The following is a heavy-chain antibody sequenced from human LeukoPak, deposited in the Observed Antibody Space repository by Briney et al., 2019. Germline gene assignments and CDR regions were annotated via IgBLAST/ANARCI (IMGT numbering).Heavy chain of an antibody. J-gene: IGHJ4*02. CDR3: ARGGAFRDVVDDDFDF. Sequence: SETLSLTCTVSGGSISSYYWSWIRQPPGKGLEWIGYIYYSGSASYNPSLESRVTISVDTSKNHLSLRLTSVIAADTAVYYCARGGAFRDVVDDDFDFWGQGTLVTVSS. V-gene: IGHV4-59*08. D-gene: IGHD3-3*02. CDR2: IYYSGSA. CDR1: GGSISSYY.